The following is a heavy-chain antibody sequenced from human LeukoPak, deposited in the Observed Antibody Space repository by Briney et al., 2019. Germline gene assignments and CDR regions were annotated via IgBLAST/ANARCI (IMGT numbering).Heavy chain of an antibody. CDR1: GLIFSNYA. CDR2: ITSGFTP. J-gene: IGHJ4*02. D-gene: IGHD2-15*01. CDR3: AKDYSDLRVADVFFEY. Sequence: GGSLRLSCAASGLIFSNYAMSWVSQAPGKGLEWVSGITSGFTPHYADSVKGRFTISRDNSKNTFHLQMNSLRAEDTAVYYCAKDYSDLRVADVFFEYWGQGTLVTVSS. V-gene: IGHV3-23*01.